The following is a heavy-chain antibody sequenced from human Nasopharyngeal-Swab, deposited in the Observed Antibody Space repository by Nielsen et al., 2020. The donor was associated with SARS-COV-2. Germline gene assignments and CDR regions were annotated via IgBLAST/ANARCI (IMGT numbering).Heavy chain of an antibody. D-gene: IGHD6-6*01. CDR2: ISAYNGST. CDR1: GYTFTSYG. V-gene: IGHV1-18*01. CDR3: ARDEQTWMIAARLGGDGYYYGMDV. J-gene: IGHJ6*02. Sequence: ASVKVSCKASGYTFTSYGISWVRQAPGQGLEWMGWISAYNGSTNYAQKLQGRVTMTTDTSTSTAYMELRSLRSDDTAVYYCARDEQTWMIAARLGGDGYYYGMDVWGQGTTVTVPS.